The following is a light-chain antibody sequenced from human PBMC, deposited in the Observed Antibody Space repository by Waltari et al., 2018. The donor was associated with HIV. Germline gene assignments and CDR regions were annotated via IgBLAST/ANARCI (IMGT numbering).Light chain of an antibody. J-gene: IGKJ1*01. CDR2: TAS. CDR1: QGISNY. V-gene: IGKV1-27*01. CDR3: QKYNSAPRT. Sequence: DIQMTQSPSYLSASVGDRVTITCRASQGISNYLAWYQQKPGKIPNLLIYTASPLQSGVPSRFSGSGSGTDFTRTISSLQPEDVATYYCQKYNSAPRTCRQGTKVEIK.